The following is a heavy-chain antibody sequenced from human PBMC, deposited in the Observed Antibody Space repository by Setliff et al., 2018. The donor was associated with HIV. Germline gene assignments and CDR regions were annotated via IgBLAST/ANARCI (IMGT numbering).Heavy chain of an antibody. D-gene: IGHD4-17*01. CDR2: LYQTGTT. Sequence: SETLSLTCSVSGYSITSAYYWGWIRQPPEKGLEWIGNLYQTGTTYHNPSLKSRVTISIDTSKNQFSLRMSSVTAADTAIYFCAGISSMTTVVFDYWGQGTLVTVSS. V-gene: IGHV4-38-2*01. J-gene: IGHJ4*02. CDR1: GYSITSAYY. CDR3: AGISSMTTVVFDY.